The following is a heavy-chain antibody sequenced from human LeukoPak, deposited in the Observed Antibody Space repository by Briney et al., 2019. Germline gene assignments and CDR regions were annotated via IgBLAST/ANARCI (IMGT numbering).Heavy chain of an antibody. V-gene: IGHV3-30*18. CDR1: GFTFSSFS. J-gene: IGHJ6*02. CDR2: ISYDGSNK. D-gene: IGHD1-26*01. CDR3: AKGRVGANGYYYYGMDV. Sequence: SGGSLRLSCAATGFTFSSFSMHWVRQAPGKGLEWVAVISYDGSNKYYADSVKGRFTISRDNSKNTLYLQMNSLRTEDTAVYYCAKGRVGANGYYYYGMDVRGQGTTVTVSS.